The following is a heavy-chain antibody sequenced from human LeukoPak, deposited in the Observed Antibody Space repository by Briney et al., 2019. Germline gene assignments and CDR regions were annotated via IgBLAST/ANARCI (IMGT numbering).Heavy chain of an antibody. Sequence: GGSLRLSCAASGFTFSSYEMNWVRQAPGKGLEWVSSISSSSSYIYYADSVKGRFTISRDNAKNSLYLQMNSLRAEDTAVYYCARTVGDYTPGGFDYWGQGTLVTVSS. CDR3: ARTVGDYTPGGFDY. CDR2: ISSSSSYI. D-gene: IGHD2-21*02. V-gene: IGHV3-21*01. CDR1: GFTFSSYE. J-gene: IGHJ4*02.